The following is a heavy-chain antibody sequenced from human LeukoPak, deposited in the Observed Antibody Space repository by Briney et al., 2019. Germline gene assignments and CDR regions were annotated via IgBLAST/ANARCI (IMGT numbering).Heavy chain of an antibody. D-gene: IGHD5-18*01. J-gene: IGHJ4*02. CDR1: RFTFSNYE. CDR3: AFRGNTYRVY. CDR2: ISSSGSTL. Sequence: AGGSLRLSCAASRFTFSNYEMNWVRQAPGKGLEWVSYISSSGSTLDYTDSVKGRFTISRDNAKNSLYLQMNSLRAEDTAVYYCAFRGNTYRVYWGQGTLVTVSS. V-gene: IGHV3-48*03.